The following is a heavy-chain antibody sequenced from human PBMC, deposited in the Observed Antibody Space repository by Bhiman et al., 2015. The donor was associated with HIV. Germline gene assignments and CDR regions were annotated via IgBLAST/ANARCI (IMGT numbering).Heavy chain of an antibody. CDR2: ITGASTSI. V-gene: IGHV3-21*02. Sequence: LQLVESGGGLVKPGGSLRLSCAASGFTFSSYTMNWVRQAPGKGLEWLSFITGASTSIYYADSVKGRFTISRDNSKSTVYLQMNSLRAEDTAVYYCAKVAFLVGDTIPFFHYWGQGTLVTVSS. CDR1: GFTFSSYT. CDR3: AKVAFLVGDTIPFFHY. J-gene: IGHJ4*02. D-gene: IGHD1-26*01.